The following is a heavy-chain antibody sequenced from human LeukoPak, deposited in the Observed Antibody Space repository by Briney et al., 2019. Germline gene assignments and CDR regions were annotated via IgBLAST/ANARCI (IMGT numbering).Heavy chain of an antibody. CDR2: ITGSGDRT. Sequence: GGSLRLSCAGSGLTFNNYAMNWVRQAPGKGLEWVSFITGSGDRTYYADSVKGRFTISRDNSKDTLFLQINSLSAEDTAIYYCATDPCKTTGCRFDHWGQGTLVTVSS. CDR3: ATDPCKTTGCRFDH. CDR1: GLTFNNYA. V-gene: IGHV3-23*01. D-gene: IGHD2-2*01. J-gene: IGHJ4*02.